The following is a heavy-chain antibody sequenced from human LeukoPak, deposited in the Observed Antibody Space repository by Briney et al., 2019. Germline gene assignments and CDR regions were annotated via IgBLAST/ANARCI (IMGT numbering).Heavy chain of an antibody. CDR1: GFTFSSYS. J-gene: IGHJ4*02. D-gene: IGHD5-24*01. CDR3: ARGDGYNFFDY. V-gene: IGHV3-53*01. CDR2: FYVGGAT. Sequence: PGGSLRLSCAAPGFTFSSYSMNWVPQAPGKGLEWASVFYVGGATYYADSVKGRFTISRDNSENTLYLQMKSLRAEDTAVYYCARGDGYNFFDYWGQGTLVTVSS.